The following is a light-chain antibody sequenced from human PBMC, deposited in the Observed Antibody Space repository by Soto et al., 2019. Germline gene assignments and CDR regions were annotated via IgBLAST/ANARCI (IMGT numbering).Light chain of an antibody. Sequence: DIQLTQSPSFLSASVGDRVTITCRASQVISSYLAWYQQKPGKAPKLLIYAASTLQSGFPSRFSGSRSGTELTLTIRSLKPVDFATYYCQQLNSYSVTFGHGTKVEFK. CDR1: QVISSY. J-gene: IGKJ1*01. V-gene: IGKV1-9*01. CDR2: AAS. CDR3: QQLNSYSVT.